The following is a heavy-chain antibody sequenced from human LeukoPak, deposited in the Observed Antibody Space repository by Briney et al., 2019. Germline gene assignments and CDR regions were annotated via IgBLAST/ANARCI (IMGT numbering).Heavy chain of an antibody. D-gene: IGHD2-15*01. CDR2: INWNGGNT. J-gene: IGHJ4*02. Sequence: GGSLRLSWEASGFTFDDYGMSWVRQAPGKGLEWVSGINWNGGNTGYADSVKGRFTISRDNAKNSVYLRMNSLRAEDTALYYCARDWKYCSGGSCYLPDYWGQGTLVTVSS. CDR1: GFTFDDYG. CDR3: ARDWKYCSGGSCYLPDY. V-gene: IGHV3-20*04.